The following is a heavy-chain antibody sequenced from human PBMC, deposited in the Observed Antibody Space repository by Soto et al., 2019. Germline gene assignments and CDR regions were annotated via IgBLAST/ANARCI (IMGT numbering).Heavy chain of an antibody. V-gene: IGHV3-33*01. J-gene: IGHJ4*02. Sequence: QVQLVESGGGVVQPGRSLRLSCAASGFTFSSYGMHWVRQAPGKGLEWVAVIWYDGSNKYYADSVKGRFTISRDNSKNTLYLQMNSLRAEDTAVYYCARELNYGDQYYFDYWGQGTLVTVSS. CDR2: IWYDGSNK. D-gene: IGHD4-17*01. CDR3: ARELNYGDQYYFDY. CDR1: GFTFSSYG.